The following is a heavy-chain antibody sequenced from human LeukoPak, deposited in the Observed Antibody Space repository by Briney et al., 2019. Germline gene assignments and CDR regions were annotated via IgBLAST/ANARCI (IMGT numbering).Heavy chain of an antibody. CDR2: IYTSGST. CDR1: GGSISSGSYY. J-gene: IGHJ5*02. Sequence: SETLSLTRTVSGGSISSGSYYWSWLRQPAGKGLEWIGRIYTSGSTNYNPSLKSRITISVDTSKNQFSLKLSSVTAADTAVYYCATRRVYCSGGSCYNWFDPWGQGTLVTVSS. D-gene: IGHD2-15*01. V-gene: IGHV4-61*02. CDR3: ATRRVYCSGGSCYNWFDP.